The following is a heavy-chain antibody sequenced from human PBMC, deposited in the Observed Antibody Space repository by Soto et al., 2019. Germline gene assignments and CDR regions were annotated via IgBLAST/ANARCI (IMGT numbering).Heavy chain of an antibody. CDR3: TTDSYSSITVVRFDYWGQGTVVTVSSGKVLPGESLKISCKDSGYGMDV. Sequence: GGSLRLSCAASGFIFSNAWINWVRQVPGKGLEWVGRIKSKINGGTADYDAPVQGRFAVSRDDSKNMVFLQMNSLKTEDTGIYYCTTDSYSSITVVRFDYWGQGTVVTVSSGKVLPGESLKISCKDSGYGMDVWGQGTTVTVSS. CDR1: GFIFSNAW. J-gene: IGHJ6*02. CDR2: IKSKINGGTA. V-gene: IGHV3-15*07. D-gene: IGHD3-10*01.